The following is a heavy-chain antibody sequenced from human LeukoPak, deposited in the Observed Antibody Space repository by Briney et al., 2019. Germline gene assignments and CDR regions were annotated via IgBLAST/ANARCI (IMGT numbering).Heavy chain of an antibody. J-gene: IGHJ5*02. D-gene: IGHD2-2*01. V-gene: IGHV4-59*08. CDR1: GGSISSYY. Sequence: PSETLSLTCTVSGGSISSYYWSWIRQPPGKGLEWIGYIYYSGSTNYNPSLKSRVTISVDTSKNQFSLKLSSVTAADTAVYYCAGSLFAGLPAALIEGFDPWGQGTLVTVSS. CDR2: IYYSGST. CDR3: AGSLFAGLPAALIEGFDP.